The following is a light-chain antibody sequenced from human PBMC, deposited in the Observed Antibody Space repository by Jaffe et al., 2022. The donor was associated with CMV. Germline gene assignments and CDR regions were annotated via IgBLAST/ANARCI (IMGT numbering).Light chain of an antibody. CDR3: QQSYTTLYT. CDR1: QRISSY. V-gene: IGKV1-39*01. CDR2: AAS. Sequence: DIQMTQSPSSLSASVGDRVTITCRASQRISSYLNWYQQKPGKAPKVLIYAASSLQSGVPSRFSGSGSGTDFTLTISSLQPEDFATYYCQQSYTTLYTFGQGTKLEIK. J-gene: IGKJ2*01.